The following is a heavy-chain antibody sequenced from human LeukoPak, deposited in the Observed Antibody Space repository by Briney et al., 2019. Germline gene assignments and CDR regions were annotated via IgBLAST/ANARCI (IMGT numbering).Heavy chain of an antibody. V-gene: IGHV1-46*01. CDR2: INPSGGST. CDR3: ASSYSSPGYGMDV. CDR1: GYTFTSYY. D-gene: IGHD6-13*01. J-gene: IGHJ6*02. Sequence: ASVKVSCKASGYTFTSYYMHWVRQAPGQGLEWMGIINPSGGSTSYAQKFQGRVTMTRDTSTSTVYMELNSLRAEDTAVYYCASSYSSPGYGMDVWGQGTTVTVSS.